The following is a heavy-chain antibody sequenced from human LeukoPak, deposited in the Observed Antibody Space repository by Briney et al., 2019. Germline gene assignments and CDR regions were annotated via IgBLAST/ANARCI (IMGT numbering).Heavy chain of an antibody. V-gene: IGHV3-21*01. Sequence: GGSLRLSCAASGFTFSSYSMNWVRQAPGKGLEWVSSISSSSSYIYYADSVKGRFTISRDKAKNSLYLQMTSLRAKAPAVYYCARLCYGSGRGWSYFDYWGQGTLVTVSS. CDR1: GFTFSSYS. CDR2: ISSSSSYI. D-gene: IGHD3-10*01. J-gene: IGHJ4*02. CDR3: ARLCYGSGRGWSYFDY.